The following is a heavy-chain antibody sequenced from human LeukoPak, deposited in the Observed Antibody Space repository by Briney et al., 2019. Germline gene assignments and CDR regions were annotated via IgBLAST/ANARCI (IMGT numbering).Heavy chain of an antibody. V-gene: IGHV4-38-2*01. CDR1: GYSISSGYY. D-gene: IGHD6-19*01. Sequence: PSETLSLTCAVSGYSISSGYYWGWIRQPPGKGLEWIGSIYHSGSTYYNPSLKSRVTISVDTSKNQFSLKLSSVTAADTAVYYCARNGYSSGWYLFAFGPWGQGTLVTVSS. CDR2: IYHSGST. J-gene: IGHJ5*02. CDR3: ARNGYSSGWYLFAFGP.